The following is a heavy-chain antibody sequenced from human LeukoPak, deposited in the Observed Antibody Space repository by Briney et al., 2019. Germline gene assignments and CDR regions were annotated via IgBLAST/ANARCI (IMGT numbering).Heavy chain of an antibody. D-gene: IGHD3-22*01. V-gene: IGHV3-9*01. CDR3: AKDIGYYDSSGSDY. CDR1: GFTFDDYA. J-gene: IGHJ4*02. Sequence: GRSLRLSCAASGFTFDDYAMHWVRQAPGKGLEWDSGISWNSGSIGYADSVKGRFTISRDNAKNSLYLQMNSLRAEDTALYYCAKDIGYYDSSGSDYWGQGTLVTVSS. CDR2: ISWNSGSI.